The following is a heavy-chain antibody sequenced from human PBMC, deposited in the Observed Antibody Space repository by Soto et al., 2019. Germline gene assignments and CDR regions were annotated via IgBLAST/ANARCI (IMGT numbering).Heavy chain of an antibody. CDR3: AKDRGIEGSSVRAFDV. CDR2: LSGSAGIT. Sequence: GGSLRLSCTASGFTFSSHGMNWVRQAPGKGLKWVSFLSGSAGITFYADSVKGRFTISRDNSKNTLYLQMNSLRAEDTAVYYCAKDRGIEGSSVRAFDVWGQGTMVTVSS. J-gene: IGHJ3*01. CDR1: GFTFSSHG. V-gene: IGHV3-23*01. D-gene: IGHD1-26*01.